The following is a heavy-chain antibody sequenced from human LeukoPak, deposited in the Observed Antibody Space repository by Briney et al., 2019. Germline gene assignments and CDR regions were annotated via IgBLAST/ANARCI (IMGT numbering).Heavy chain of an antibody. D-gene: IGHD5-24*01. J-gene: IGHJ4*02. Sequence: ASVKVSCKASGYTFTNYAMNWVRQAPGQGLEWMGWINTNTGNPTYAQGFTGRFVFSLDTSVSTAYLQISSLKAEDTAVYYCASWGGRRDGYNGFDYWGQGTLVTVSS. CDR1: GYTFTNYA. CDR2: INTNTGNP. V-gene: IGHV7-4-1*02. CDR3: ASWGGRRDGYNGFDY.